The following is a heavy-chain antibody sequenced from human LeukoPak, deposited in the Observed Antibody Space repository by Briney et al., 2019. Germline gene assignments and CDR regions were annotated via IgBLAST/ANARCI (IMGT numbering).Heavy chain of an antibody. CDR2: MNPNSGNT. J-gene: IGHJ6*03. CDR3: ARDQTMTGYSSGWYYYYYMDV. Sequence: ASVKVSCKASGYTFTSYDINWVRQATGQGLEWMGWMNPNSGNTNYAQKLQGRVTMTTDTSTSTAYMELRSLRSDDTAVYYCARDQTMTGYSSGWYYYYYMDVWGKGTTVTISS. D-gene: IGHD6-19*01. CDR1: GYTFTSYD. V-gene: IGHV1-18*01.